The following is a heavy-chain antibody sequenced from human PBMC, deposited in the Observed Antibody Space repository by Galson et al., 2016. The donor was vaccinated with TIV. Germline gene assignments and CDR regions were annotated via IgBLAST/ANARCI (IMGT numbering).Heavy chain of an antibody. V-gene: IGHV1-69*10. CDR2: IIPTLGTT. Sequence: SGKVSCKASGVPFNRYAVVWVRQAHVQGREWMGGIIPTLGTTNYAQRFQGRLSITADQSTATAYMELRSLISEDTAIKYCATPIPVSASGTYFLDAFDIWGQGTMVTVSS. D-gene: IGHD3-10*01. CDR3: ATPIPVSASGTYFLDAFDI. J-gene: IGHJ3*02. CDR1: GVPFNRYA.